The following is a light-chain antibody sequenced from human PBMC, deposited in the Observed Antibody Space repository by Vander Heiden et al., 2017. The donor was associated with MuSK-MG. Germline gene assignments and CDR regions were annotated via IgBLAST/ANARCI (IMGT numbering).Light chain of an antibody. J-gene: IGKJ1*01. V-gene: IGKV3-20*01. CDR2: GAS. CDR3: QQDCSSPWT. Sequence: EIVLTQSPGTLSLSPGERATLSCRASQSVSSSYLAWYQQKPGQAPRLLIYGASSRATGIPDTLSGSGSGTDFTLTISRLEPEDFAVYYCQQDCSSPWTFGQGTKVEIK. CDR1: QSVSSSY.